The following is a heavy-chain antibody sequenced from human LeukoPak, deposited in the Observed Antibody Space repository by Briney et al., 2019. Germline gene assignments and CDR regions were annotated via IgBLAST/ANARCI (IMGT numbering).Heavy chain of an antibody. Sequence: SETLSLTCTVSGGSTSSYYWGWIRQPPGKGLEWIGSIYNSGKTTYSDSLKSRVTMSEDTSRNQVSLTLTFVTAADTAIYYCAGGGQWLPFDLWGQGSLVTVSS. J-gene: IGHJ4*02. CDR2: IYNSGKT. CDR1: GGSTSSYY. V-gene: IGHV4-59*08. CDR3: AGGGQWLPFDL. D-gene: IGHD6-19*01.